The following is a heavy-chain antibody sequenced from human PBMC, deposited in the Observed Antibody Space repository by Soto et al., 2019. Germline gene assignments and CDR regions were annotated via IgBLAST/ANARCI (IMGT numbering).Heavy chain of an antibody. CDR3: AKARCSTSNCYVPDY. Sequence: EVQLLESGGDVVQPGGSLRLSCAASGFTFSTYTMRWVRQAPGKGLEWVSAISVSGGSPSYADSVQGRFTISRDNPKNTLYLQMNSLRAEDTAMYYCAKARCSTSNCYVPDYWGQGTLVTVFS. J-gene: IGHJ4*02. V-gene: IGHV3-23*01. D-gene: IGHD2-2*01. CDR2: ISVSGGSP. CDR1: GFTFSTYT.